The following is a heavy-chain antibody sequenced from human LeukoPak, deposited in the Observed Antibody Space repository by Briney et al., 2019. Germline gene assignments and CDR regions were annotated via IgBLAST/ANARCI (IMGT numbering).Heavy chain of an antibody. D-gene: IGHD6-13*01. Sequence: SETLSLTCTVSGGSISSGGYHWSWLRQHPGKGLEWIGYIYYSGSTYYNPSLKSRVTISVDTSKNQFSLKLSSVTAADTAVYYCASIAAAGTRRVDYWGQGTLVTVSS. CDR3: ASIAAAGTRRVDY. J-gene: IGHJ4*02. V-gene: IGHV4-31*03. CDR2: IYYSGST. CDR1: GGSISSGGYH.